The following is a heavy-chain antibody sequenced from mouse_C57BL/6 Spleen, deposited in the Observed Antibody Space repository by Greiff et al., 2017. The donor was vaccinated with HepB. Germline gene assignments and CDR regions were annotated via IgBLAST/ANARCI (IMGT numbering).Heavy chain of an antibody. D-gene: IGHD4-1*01. J-gene: IGHJ2*01. V-gene: IGHV1-50*01. CDR3: ARGFKPNWDYFDY. CDR2: IDPSDSYT. Sequence: QVQLQQPGAELVKPGASVKLSCKASGYTFTSYWMQWEKQRPGQGLEWIGEIDPSDSYTNYNQKFKGKATLTVDTSSSTAYMQLSSLTSEDSAVYYCARGFKPNWDYFDYWGQGTTLTVSS. CDR1: GYTFTSYW.